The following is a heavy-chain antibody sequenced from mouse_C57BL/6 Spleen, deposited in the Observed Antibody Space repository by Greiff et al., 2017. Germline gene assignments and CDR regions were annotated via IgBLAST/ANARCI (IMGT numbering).Heavy chain of an antibody. J-gene: IGHJ3*01. CDR1: GYTFTSYW. CDR2: INPCDSDT. V-gene: IGHV1-74*01. Sequence: QVQLQQPGAELVKPGASVKVSCKASGYTFTSYWMHWVQQRPGQGLEWIGRINPCDSDTNYHQKFKGQATLTVDKSSSTAYMHLSSLTSEDSAVYYCDIEAQDLFAYWGQGTLVTVSA. CDR3: DIEAQDLFAY. D-gene: IGHD3-1*01.